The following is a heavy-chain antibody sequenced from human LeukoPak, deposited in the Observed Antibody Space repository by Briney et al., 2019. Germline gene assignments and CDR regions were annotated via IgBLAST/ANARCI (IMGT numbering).Heavy chain of an antibody. CDR3: ARGLDFQGEANFDY. CDR2: MNPNSGNT. J-gene: IGHJ4*02. Sequence: ASVKVSCKASGYTFTSYYMHWVRQAPGQGLELMGWMNPNSGNTGYAQKFQGRLNMTRNTSISTAYMELSSLRSEDTAVYYCARGLDFQGEANFDYWGQGTLVTVSS. D-gene: IGHD3-16*01. V-gene: IGHV1-8*02. CDR1: GYTFTSYY.